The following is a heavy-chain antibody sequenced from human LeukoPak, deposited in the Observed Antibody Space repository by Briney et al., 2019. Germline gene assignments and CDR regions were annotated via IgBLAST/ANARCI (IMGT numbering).Heavy chain of an antibody. J-gene: IGHJ4*02. Sequence: SVKVSCKASGGTFSSYAISWVRQAPGQGLEWMGGIIPIFGTANYAQKFQGRVTITTDESTSTAYMELSSLRSEDTAVYYCAGLVGATGAFDYWGQGTLVTVSS. CDR2: IIPIFGTA. V-gene: IGHV1-69*05. CDR3: AGLVGATGAFDY. D-gene: IGHD1-26*01. CDR1: GGTFSSYA.